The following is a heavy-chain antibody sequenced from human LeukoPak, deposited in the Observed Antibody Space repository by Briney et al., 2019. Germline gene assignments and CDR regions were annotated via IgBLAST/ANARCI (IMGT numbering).Heavy chain of an antibody. CDR2: ISSSGSTI. CDR1: GFTFSSYE. D-gene: IGHD6-19*01. V-gene: IGHV3-48*03. CDR3: AREVSGWYYFDY. J-gene: IGHJ4*02. Sequence: GGSLRLSCAASGFTFSSYEMNWVRQAPGKGLEWVSYISSSGSTIYYADSVKGRFTISRDNARNSLYLQMNSLRAEDTAVYFCAREVSGWYYFDYWGQGTLVTVSS.